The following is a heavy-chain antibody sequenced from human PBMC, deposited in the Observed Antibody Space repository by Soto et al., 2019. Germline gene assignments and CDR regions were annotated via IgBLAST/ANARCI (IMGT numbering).Heavy chain of an antibody. D-gene: IGHD3-3*01. CDR1: GYTFTGYY. CDR3: ARAIGAEWLSTSFDY. V-gene: IGHV1-2*02. Sequence: QVQLVQSGAEVKKPGASVKVSCKASGYTFTGYYMHWVRQAPGQGLEWMGWINPNSGGTNYAQKFQGRGTRTRDTSISTAYMEQRRLRSDDTAVYYCARAIGAEWLSTSFDYWGQGTLFTVSS. J-gene: IGHJ4*02. CDR2: INPNSGGT.